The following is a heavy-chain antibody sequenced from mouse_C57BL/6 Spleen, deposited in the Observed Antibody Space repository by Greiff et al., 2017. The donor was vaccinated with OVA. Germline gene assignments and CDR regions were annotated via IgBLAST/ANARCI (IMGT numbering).Heavy chain of an antibody. V-gene: IGHV1-22*01. D-gene: IGHD1-1*01. Sequence: EVQLVESGPELVKPGASVKMSCKASGYTFTDYNMHWVKQSHGKSLEWIGYINPNNGGTSYNQKFKGKATLTVNKSSSTAYMELRSLTSEDSAVYYCASGSNLYAMDYWGQGTSVTVSS. CDR1: GYTFTDYN. CDR2: INPNNGGT. CDR3: ASGSNLYAMDY. J-gene: IGHJ4*01.